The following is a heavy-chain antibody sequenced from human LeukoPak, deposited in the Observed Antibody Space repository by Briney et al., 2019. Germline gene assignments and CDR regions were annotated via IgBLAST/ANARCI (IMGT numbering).Heavy chain of an antibody. CDR1: GFSFSHVW. Sequence: GGSLRLSCAASGFSFSHVWMSWVRQAPGKGLEWVGRIKSKTDGGTTDFAASVKGRFTISRDDSKNTLYLQMNSLRDEDTAVYYCARDLTYCSGGSCYSGYYYHYGMDVWGQGTTVTVSS. CDR3: ARDLTYCSGGSCYSGYYYHYGMDV. D-gene: IGHD2-15*01. J-gene: IGHJ6*02. CDR2: IKSKTDGGTT. V-gene: IGHV3-15*01.